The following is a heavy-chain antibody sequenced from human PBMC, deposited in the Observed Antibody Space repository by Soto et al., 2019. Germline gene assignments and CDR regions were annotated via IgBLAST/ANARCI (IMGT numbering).Heavy chain of an antibody. Sequence: GGSLRLSCAASGFTFSSYAMHWVRQAPGKGLEWVAVISYDGSNKYYADSVKGRFTISRDNSKNTLYLQMNSLRAEDTAVYYCAREKGGSCYSCYYGMDVWGQGTTVTVSS. D-gene: IGHD2-15*01. CDR1: GFTFSSYA. CDR2: ISYDGSNK. V-gene: IGHV3-30-3*01. CDR3: AREKGGSCYSCYYGMDV. J-gene: IGHJ6*02.